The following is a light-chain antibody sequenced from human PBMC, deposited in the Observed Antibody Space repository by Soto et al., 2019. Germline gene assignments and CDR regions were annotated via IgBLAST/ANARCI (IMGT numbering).Light chain of an antibody. CDR2: WAS. J-gene: IGKJ5*01. CDR1: QSILSSSNNKNS. CDR3: QQYYSSVVT. V-gene: IGKV4-1*01. Sequence: DIVMTQSPDSQAVSLGERATINCKSSQSILSSSNNKNSLAWFQQQPGQPPKLLIYWASTRESGVPDRFSGSGSGTDFTLTISSLQAKDVAVYYCQQYYSSVVTFGQGTRLEIK.